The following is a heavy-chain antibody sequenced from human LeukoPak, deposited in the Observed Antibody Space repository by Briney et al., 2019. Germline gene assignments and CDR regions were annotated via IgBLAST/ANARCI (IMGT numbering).Heavy chain of an antibody. D-gene: IGHD1-1*01. CDR1: GFRLGSYS. V-gene: IGHV3-48*02. CDR2: INSGSSTI. CDR3: ARVLLERPGIDSFDM. J-gene: IGHJ3*02. Sequence: PGGSLRLSCGASGFRLGSYSMDWVRQAPGKGLEWVSHINSGSSTIYYADSVEGRFTISRDNAGNSLYLQMNSLRDEDTAVYYCARVLLERPGIDSFDMWGQGTMATVSS.